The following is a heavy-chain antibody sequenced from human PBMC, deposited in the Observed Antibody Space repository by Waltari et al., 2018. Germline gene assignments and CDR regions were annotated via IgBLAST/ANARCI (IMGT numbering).Heavy chain of an antibody. CDR1: GGTFSSYA. V-gene: IGHV1-69*01. Sequence: QVQLVQSGAEVKKPGSSVKVSCKASGGTFSSYAISWVRQAPGQGLEWMGGIIPNFGTGNDARKLQGVVTITADESTSTAYMELSSLRSEDTAVYYCARVYYYDSSGYYYTDAFDIWGQGTMVTVSS. J-gene: IGHJ3*02. D-gene: IGHD3-22*01. CDR2: IIPNFGTG. CDR3: ARVYYYDSSGYYYTDAFDI.